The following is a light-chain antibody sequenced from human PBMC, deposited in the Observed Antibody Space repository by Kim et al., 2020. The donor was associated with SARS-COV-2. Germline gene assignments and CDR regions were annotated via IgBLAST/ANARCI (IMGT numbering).Light chain of an antibody. Sequence: PSTPIPRTGTSSSVGAHNFGSCYQQPPGEAPKLIIYDVSQRPSGVSNRFSGSKSGNTASLTISGLRAEDEADYYCTSFTTSFTWVFGGGTQLTVL. V-gene: IGLV2-14*03. J-gene: IGLJ3*02. CDR3: TSFTTSFTWV. CDR2: DVS. CDR1: SSSVGAHNF.